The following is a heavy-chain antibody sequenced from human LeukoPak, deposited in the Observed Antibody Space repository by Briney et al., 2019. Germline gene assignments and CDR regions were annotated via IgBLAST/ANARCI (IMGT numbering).Heavy chain of an antibody. V-gene: IGHV1-46*01. D-gene: IGHD5-24*01. CDR3: ARDPHDVEMATTNDY. CDR1: GYTFTSYY. J-gene: IGHJ4*02. Sequence: ASVKVSCKASGYTFTSYYMHWVRQAPGQGLEWMGIINPSGGSTSYAQKFQGRVTMTRDTSTSTVYMELSSLRSGDTAVYYCARDPHDVEMATTNDYWGQGTLVTVSS. CDR2: INPSGGST.